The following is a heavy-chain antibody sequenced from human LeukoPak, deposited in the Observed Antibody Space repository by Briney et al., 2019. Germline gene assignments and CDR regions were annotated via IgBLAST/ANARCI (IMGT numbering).Heavy chain of an antibody. CDR2: INHSGDT. V-gene: IGHV4-38-2*02. J-gene: IGHJ4*02. D-gene: IGHD2-8*02. CDR3: ARDRPTGNFDY. Sequence: SETLSLTCTVSGYSISSGYYWGWIRQPPGKGLEWIGSINHSGDTYYNPSLKSRVTISVDTSKNQFSLNLRSVTAADTAVYYCARDRPTGNFDYWGQGTLVTVSS. CDR1: GYSISSGYY.